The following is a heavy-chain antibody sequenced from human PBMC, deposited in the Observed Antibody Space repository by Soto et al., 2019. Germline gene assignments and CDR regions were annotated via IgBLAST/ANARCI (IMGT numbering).Heavy chain of an antibody. CDR2: ISAYSGNT. Sequence: ASVKVSCKASGYTFTSYGISWVRQAPGQGLEWMGWISAYSGNTNYAQKLQGRVTMTTDTSTSTAYMGLRSLRSDDTAVYYCARDPSYGYCSGGSCYPYYYYYGMDVWAQGTTVTVSS. CDR3: ARDPSYGYCSGGSCYPYYYYYGMDV. J-gene: IGHJ6*02. CDR1: GYTFTSYG. V-gene: IGHV1-18*04. D-gene: IGHD2-15*01.